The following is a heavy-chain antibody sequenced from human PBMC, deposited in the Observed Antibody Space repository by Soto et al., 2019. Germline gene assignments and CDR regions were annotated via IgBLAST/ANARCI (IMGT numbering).Heavy chain of an antibody. CDR3: ARDVLAPVVAATPADY. D-gene: IGHD2-15*01. Sequence: QVQLVESGGGVVQPGRSLRLSCAASGFTFSSYAMHWVRQAPGAGLEWVAVISYDGSNKYYADSVKGRFTISRDNSKNTLYLQMNSLRAEDTAVYYCARDVLAPVVAATPADYWGQGTLVTVSS. V-gene: IGHV3-30-3*01. CDR2: ISYDGSNK. CDR1: GFTFSSYA. J-gene: IGHJ4*02.